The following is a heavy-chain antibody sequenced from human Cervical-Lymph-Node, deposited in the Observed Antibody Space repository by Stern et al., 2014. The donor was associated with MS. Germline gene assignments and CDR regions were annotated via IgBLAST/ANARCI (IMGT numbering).Heavy chain of an antibody. CDR2: LNPNSDDP. CDR1: GYAFTGVF. Sequence: QVQLVQSGANMKKPGASVRVSCKAFGYAFTGVFIHWVRQVPGQGLEWIGRLNPNSDDPTYAQNFQDRVTLTSDTSIGTAYLELSRLTSADTAVYYCAREATRIIVGIDYWGQGTPVTVSS. V-gene: IGHV1-2*06. D-gene: IGHD2/OR15-2a*01. CDR3: AREATRIIVGIDY. J-gene: IGHJ4*02.